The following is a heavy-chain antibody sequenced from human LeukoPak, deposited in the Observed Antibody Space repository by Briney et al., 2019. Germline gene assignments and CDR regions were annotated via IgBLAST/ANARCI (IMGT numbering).Heavy chain of an antibody. Sequence: PSETLSLTCTVSGGSISSSSYYWGWIRQPPGKGLEWIGSIYYSGSTYYNPSLKSRVTISVDTSKNQFSLKLSSVTAADTAVYYCARAGVVAATPAAFDIWGQGTMVTVSS. CDR1: GGSISSSSYY. CDR3: ARAGVVAATPAAFDI. J-gene: IGHJ3*02. V-gene: IGHV4-39*07. CDR2: IYYSGST. D-gene: IGHD2-15*01.